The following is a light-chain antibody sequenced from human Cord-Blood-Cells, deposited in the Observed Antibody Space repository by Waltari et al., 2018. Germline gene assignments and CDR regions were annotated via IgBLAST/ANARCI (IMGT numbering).Light chain of an antibody. J-gene: IGLJ1*01. CDR3: SLYAGSNNYV. CDR1: SSDVGGYNY. V-gene: IGLV2-8*01. CDR2: EVS. Sequence: QSALTQPPSASGSPGQSVTISCTGTSSDVGGYNYVSWYQQHPGKAPKLMIYEVSKRPSGVPDRFSGSKPGNTASLTVSGLQAEDEADYYCSLYAGSNNYVFGTGTKVTVL.